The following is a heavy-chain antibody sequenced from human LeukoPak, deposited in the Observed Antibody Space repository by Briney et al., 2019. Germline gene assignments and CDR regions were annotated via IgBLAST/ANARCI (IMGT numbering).Heavy chain of an antibody. CDR2: INPNSGGT. V-gene: IGHV1-2*02. CDR3: ARESLTEPLGNWFDP. Sequence: GASVKVSCKASGYTFTGYYMHWVRQAPGQGLEWMGWINPNSGGTNYAQKFQGRVTMTRDTSISTAYMELSRLRSDDTAVYYCARESLTEPLGNWFDPWGQGTLVTVSS. D-gene: IGHD1-14*01. J-gene: IGHJ5*02. CDR1: GYTFTGYY.